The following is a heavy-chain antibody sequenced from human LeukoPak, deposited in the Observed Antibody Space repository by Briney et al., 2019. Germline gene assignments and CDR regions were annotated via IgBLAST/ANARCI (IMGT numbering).Heavy chain of an antibody. CDR3: ARSTVTYYYYYMDV. V-gene: IGHV4-61*02. J-gene: IGHJ6*03. CDR1: GGSISSGSYY. CDR2: IYTSGST. D-gene: IGHD4-17*01. Sequence: SQTLSLTCTVSGGSISSGSYYWSWIRQPAGKGLEWIGRIYTSGSTNYNPSLKSRVTISVDTSKNQFSLKLSSVTAADTAVYYCARSTVTYYYYYMDVWGKGTTVTISS.